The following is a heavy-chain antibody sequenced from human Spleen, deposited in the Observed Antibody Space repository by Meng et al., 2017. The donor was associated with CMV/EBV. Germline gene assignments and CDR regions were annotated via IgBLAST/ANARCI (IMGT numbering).Heavy chain of an antibody. CDR1: GFTFSSYA. CDR3: AKDPSLRWDWISLDY. Sequence: GESLKISCAASGFTFSSYAMSWVRQAPGKGLEWVSAISGSGGSTYYADSVKGRCTISRDNSKNTLYLQMNSLRAEDTAVYYCAKDPSLRWDWISLDYWGQGTLVTVSS. D-gene: IGHD3/OR15-3a*01. V-gene: IGHV3-23*01. CDR2: ISGSGGST. J-gene: IGHJ4*02.